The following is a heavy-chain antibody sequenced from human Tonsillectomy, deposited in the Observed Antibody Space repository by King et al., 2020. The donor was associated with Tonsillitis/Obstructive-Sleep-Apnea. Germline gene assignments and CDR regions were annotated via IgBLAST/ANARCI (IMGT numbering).Heavy chain of an antibody. J-gene: IGHJ4*02. CDR1: GFTFSSYA. CDR3: AKGGAIVVVPAARNY. V-gene: IGHV3-23*04. D-gene: IGHD2-2*01. CDR2: ISGSGGST. Sequence: VQLVESGGGLVQPGGSLRLSCAASGFTFSSYAMSWVRQAPGKGLEWVSAISGSGGSTYYADSVKGRFTISRENSKNTLYLQMNSLRAEDTAVHYCAKGGAIVVVPAARNYWGQGTVVTVSS.